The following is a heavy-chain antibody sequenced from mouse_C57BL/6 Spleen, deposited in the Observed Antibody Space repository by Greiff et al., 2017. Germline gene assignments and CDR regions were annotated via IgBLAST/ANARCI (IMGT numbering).Heavy chain of an antibody. V-gene: IGHV1-64*01. CDR2: IHPNSGST. Sequence: QVQLQQPGAELVKPGASVKLSCKASGYTFTSYWMHWVKQRPGQGLEWIGMIHPNSGSTNYNEKFKSKVTLTIDNSSSTAYMQLSSLTSEDTAVYYCARKGYEDCDYWGQGTTVTVSS. D-gene: IGHD2-2*01. J-gene: IGHJ2*01. CDR3: ARKGYEDCDY. CDR1: GYTFTSYW.